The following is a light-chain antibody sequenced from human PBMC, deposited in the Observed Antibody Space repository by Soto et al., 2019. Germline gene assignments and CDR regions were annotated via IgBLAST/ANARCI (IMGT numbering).Light chain of an antibody. CDR2: DDS. CDR1: NIGSKS. V-gene: IGLV3-21*02. CDR3: CSSGGSPTYV. Sequence: APGQTARITCRGNNIGSKSVHWYQQKPGQAPVLVVYDDSDRPSGIPERFSGSNSGNTATLTISGLKVEDEADYYCCSSGGSPTYVFGTGTKVTVL. J-gene: IGLJ1*01.